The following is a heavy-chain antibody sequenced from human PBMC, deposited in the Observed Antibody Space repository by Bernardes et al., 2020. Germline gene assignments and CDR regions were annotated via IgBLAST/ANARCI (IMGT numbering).Heavy chain of an antibody. J-gene: IGHJ6*03. CDR2: IYWDDDK. D-gene: IGHD3-10*01. CDR1: GFSLNTGGVG. V-gene: IGHV2-5*02. Sequence: SGPTLVKPTQTLTLTCTFSGFSLNTGGVGVGWIRQPPGKALKWLALIYWDDDKRYSPSLKSRLTITKDTSKNQVVLTMTNMELRNLRSDDTALYYCARDFHMDVWGKGTTVTVSS. CDR3: ALYYCARDFHMDV.